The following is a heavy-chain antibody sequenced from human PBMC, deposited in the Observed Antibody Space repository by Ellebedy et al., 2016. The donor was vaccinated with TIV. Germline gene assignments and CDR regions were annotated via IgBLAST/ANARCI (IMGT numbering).Heavy chain of an antibody. V-gene: IGHV1-2*02. D-gene: IGHD6-25*01. Sequence: ASVKVSCKASGYTFTAYYMHWVRQAPGQGLEWMGWINPDSGGTNFAQKFQGRVTVTRDLSVNTAYMELSRLESDDTAVYYCARVRRGSSGLDVWGQGTTVTVS. CDR2: INPDSGGT. CDR3: ARVRRGSSGLDV. J-gene: IGHJ6*02. CDR1: GYTFTAYY.